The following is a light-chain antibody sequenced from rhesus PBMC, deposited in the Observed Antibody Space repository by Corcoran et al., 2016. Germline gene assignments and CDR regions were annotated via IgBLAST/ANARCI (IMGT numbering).Light chain of an antibody. Sequence: DIQMTQSPSSLSASVGDTVTISCRASQDITNNLAWYQQKEGKAPNLLIYYASNLEGGVPSRFSGTGSGTDFTLTISSLQPEDFATYYCQQGHNYPLAFGGGTKVDLK. V-gene: IGKV1S14*01. CDR3: QQGHNYPLA. CDR2: YAS. J-gene: IGKJ4*01. CDR1: QDITNN.